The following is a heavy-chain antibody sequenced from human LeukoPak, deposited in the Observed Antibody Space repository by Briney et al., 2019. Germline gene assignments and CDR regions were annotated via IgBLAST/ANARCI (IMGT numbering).Heavy chain of an antibody. CDR3: ARDTAAGTLGTLFDS. Sequence: GGSLRLSCAPSGFTFSIYWMHWGRQAPGKGLVWVSRINSYGSSTIYADSVKGRFTISRDNAKNTLYLQMNSLRAEDTAMYFCARDTAAGTLGTLFDSWGQGTLVTVSS. CDR1: GFTFSIYW. J-gene: IGHJ4*02. V-gene: IGHV3-74*01. CDR2: INSYGSST. D-gene: IGHD1-1*01.